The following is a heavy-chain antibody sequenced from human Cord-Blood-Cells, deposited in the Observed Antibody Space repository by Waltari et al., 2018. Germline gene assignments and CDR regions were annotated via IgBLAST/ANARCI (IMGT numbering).Heavy chain of an antibody. Sequence: QVQLQQSGPGLVKPSQTLSLTCAISGDSVSSNTAAWNWIRPSPSRGLEWLGRTYYRSKWYNDYAVSVKSRITINPDTSKNQFSLQLNSVTPEDTAVYYCAREEKLWFRELSYGFDYWGQGTLVTVSS. D-gene: IGHD3-10*01. CDR3: AREEKLWFRELSYGFDY. V-gene: IGHV6-1*01. CDR2: TYYRSKWYN. CDR1: GDSVSSNTAA. J-gene: IGHJ4*02.